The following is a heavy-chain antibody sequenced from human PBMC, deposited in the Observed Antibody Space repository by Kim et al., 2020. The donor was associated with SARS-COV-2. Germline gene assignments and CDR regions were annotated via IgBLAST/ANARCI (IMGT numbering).Heavy chain of an antibody. D-gene: IGHD5-18*01. J-gene: IGHJ4*02. Sequence: NYAQKIQGRVTMTTDTSTSTAYMELRSLGSDDTAVYYCARDQEDTAMSYDYWGQGTLVTVSS. CDR3: ARDQEDTAMSYDY. V-gene: IGHV1-18*01.